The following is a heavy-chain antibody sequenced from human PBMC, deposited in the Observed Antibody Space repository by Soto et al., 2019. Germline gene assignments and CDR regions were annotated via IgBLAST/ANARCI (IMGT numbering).Heavy chain of an antibody. Sequence: EVQLVESGGGLVQPGGSLRLSCAASGFTFSSYSINWVRQAPGKGLEWFSYITSDSSTISYADSVKGRFTISRHNSRNTVELQMDSLTFEDTALYYCARWGTTGGLDVWGQGTLVSVSS. J-gene: IGHJ4*02. V-gene: IGHV3-48*01. CDR1: GFTFSSYS. D-gene: IGHD3-16*01. CDR2: ITSDSSTI. CDR3: ARWGTTGGLDV.